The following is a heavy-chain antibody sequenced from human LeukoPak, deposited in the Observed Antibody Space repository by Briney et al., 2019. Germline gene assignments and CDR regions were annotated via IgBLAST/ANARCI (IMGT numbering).Heavy chain of an antibody. V-gene: IGHV3-11*01. Sequence: GGSLRLSCAASGFTFTDYYMSWIRQAPGKGLEWVSYISSSGSTIYYADSVKGRFTISRDNPKNSLYLQLNSLGAVDTAVYYCARAGGGELWPNYFDYWGQGTLVTVSS. J-gene: IGHJ4*02. CDR2: ISSSGSTI. CDR3: ARAGGGELWPNYFDY. D-gene: IGHD3-16*01. CDR1: GFTFTDYY.